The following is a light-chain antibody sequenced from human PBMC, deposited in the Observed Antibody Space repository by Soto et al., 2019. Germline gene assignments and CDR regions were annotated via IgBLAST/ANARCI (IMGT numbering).Light chain of an antibody. V-gene: IGLV1-44*01. CDR2: GNN. CDR1: GSSIGTNT. J-gene: IGLJ2*01. Sequence: QSVLTQPPSASGTPGQRVTISCSGSGSSIGTNTVNWYRQLPGTAPKLLIYGNNQRPSGVPDRFSGSKSGTSASLAISGLRSEDEAEYYCTAWDGSLNNVLFGGGTKLIVL. CDR3: TAWDGSLNNVL.